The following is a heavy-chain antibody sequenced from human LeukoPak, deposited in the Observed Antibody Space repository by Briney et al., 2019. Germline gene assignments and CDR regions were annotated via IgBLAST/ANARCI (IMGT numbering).Heavy chain of an antibody. V-gene: IGHV5-51*01. Sequence: GESLKNSCKSSKYSFINYWIGWVRQMPGKGLEWMGIIYPGDSDTRYSPSFQGQVTISADKSISTAYLQWSSLKASDTAMYYCARLRAGYSWPYYYYYYMDVWGKGTTVTVSS. CDR2: IYPGDSDT. J-gene: IGHJ6*03. CDR1: KYSFINYW. D-gene: IGHD5-18*01. CDR3: ARLRAGYSWPYYYYYYMDV.